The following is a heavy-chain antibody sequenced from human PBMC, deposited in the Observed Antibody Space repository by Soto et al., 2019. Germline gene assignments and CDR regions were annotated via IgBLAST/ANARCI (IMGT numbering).Heavy chain of an antibody. CDR2: ISAYNGNT. J-gene: IGHJ5*02. CDR1: GYTFTSYC. V-gene: IGHV1-18*04. CDR3: ARDPGYSSSWIGANWFDP. D-gene: IGHD6-6*01. Sequence: ASVEVSCKASGYTFTSYCISWVRQAPGQGLEWMGWISAYNGNTNYAQKFQGRVTMTRDTSTSTVYMELSSLRSEDTAVYYCARDPGYSSSWIGANWFDPWGQGTLVTVSS.